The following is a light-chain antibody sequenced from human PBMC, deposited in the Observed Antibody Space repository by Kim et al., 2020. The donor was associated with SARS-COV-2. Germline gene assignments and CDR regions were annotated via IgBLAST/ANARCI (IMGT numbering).Light chain of an antibody. V-gene: IGLV1-44*01. Sequence: GQRGKCACSGSSSNIGNNTVNWYQQLPGTGPKLLIYSDNQRPSGVPDRFSGSKSGTSASLAISGLQSEDEADYYCAAWDDRLNDVVFGGGTQLTVL. CDR1: SSNIGNNT. CDR2: SDN. J-gene: IGLJ2*01. CDR3: AAWDDRLNDVV.